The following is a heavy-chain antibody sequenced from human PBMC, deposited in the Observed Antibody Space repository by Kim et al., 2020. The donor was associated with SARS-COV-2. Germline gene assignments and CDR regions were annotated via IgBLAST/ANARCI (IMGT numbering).Heavy chain of an antibody. CDR3: ARNYGAGSYYDF. V-gene: IGHV4-39*01. Sequence: YYTPALKRRVTISVDTSKNQFSLKLSSATAADTAVYYCARNYGAGSYYDFWGQGTLVTVSS. J-gene: IGHJ4*02. D-gene: IGHD3-10*01.